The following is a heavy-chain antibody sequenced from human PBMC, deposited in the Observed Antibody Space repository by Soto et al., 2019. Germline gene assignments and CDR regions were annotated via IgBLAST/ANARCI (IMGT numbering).Heavy chain of an antibody. J-gene: IGHJ6*02. CDR3: AKGRARLGYCSGGGCDPMDV. CDR2: ISYDGSNK. Sequence: GGSLRLSCAASGFTFSSYGLHWVRQAPGKGLEWLAVISYDGSNKYYADSVKGRFTISRDNSKNTLYLQMNSLRAEDTAVYYCAKGRARLGYCSGGGCDPMDVWGQGTTVTVSS. D-gene: IGHD2-15*01. CDR1: GFTFSSYG. V-gene: IGHV3-30*18.